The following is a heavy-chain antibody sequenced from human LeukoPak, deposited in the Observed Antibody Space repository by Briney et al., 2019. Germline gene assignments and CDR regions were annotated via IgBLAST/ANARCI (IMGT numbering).Heavy chain of an antibody. CDR2: MNPNSGNT. CDR3: ARSGYSYGPLNYYYCYYMDV. CDR1: GYTFTSYD. D-gene: IGHD5-18*01. V-gene: IGHV1-8*01. J-gene: IGHJ6*03. Sequence: ASVKVSCKASGYTFTSYDINWVRQATGQGPEWMGWMNPNSGNTGYAQKFQGRVTMTRNTSISTAYMELSSLRSEDTAVYYCARSGYSYGPLNYYYCYYMDVWGKGTTVTISS.